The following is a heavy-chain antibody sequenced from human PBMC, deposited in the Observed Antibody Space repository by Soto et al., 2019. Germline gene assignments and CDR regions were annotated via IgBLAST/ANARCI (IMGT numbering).Heavy chain of an antibody. D-gene: IGHD6-19*01. J-gene: IGHJ3*02. CDR3: TSLSVAVSYFAFDI. V-gene: IGHV3-74*01. CDR1: GFDFSNLW. CDR2: ITHDGSNT. Sequence: EVQLVESGGGLVQPGGSPRLSCTASGFDFSNLWMHWVRQAPGKGLVWVSRITHDGSNTDYADAVRGRFTISRDNAKNTLYLQMNSLRAEDTAVYYCTSLSVAVSYFAFDIWGQGTMVTVSS.